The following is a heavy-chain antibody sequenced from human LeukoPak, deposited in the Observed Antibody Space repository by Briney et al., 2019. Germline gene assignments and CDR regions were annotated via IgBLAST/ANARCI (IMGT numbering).Heavy chain of an antibody. V-gene: IGHV5-51*01. CDR1: GYSFTSYW. CDR3: ARLIGTRRSSWYAGYYYYYMDV. D-gene: IGHD6-13*01. Sequence: PGESLKISCKGSGYSFTSYWIGWLRQMPGKGLEWMGIIYPGDSDTRYSPSFQGQVTISADKSISTAHLQWSSLKASDTAMYYCARLIGTRRSSWYAGYYYYYMDVWGKGTTVTISS. CDR2: IYPGDSDT. J-gene: IGHJ6*03.